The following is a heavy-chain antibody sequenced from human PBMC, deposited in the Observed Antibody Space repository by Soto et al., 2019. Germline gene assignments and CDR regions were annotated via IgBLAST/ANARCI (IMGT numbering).Heavy chain of an antibody. CDR1: GGTFSSYS. Sequence: GASVKVSCKASGGTFSSYSISCVRQAPGQGLEWMGRIIPILGIANYAQKFQGRVTITADKSTSTAYMELSSLRSEDTAVYYCAASPYDYIWGSYPNLLQHWGQGTLVTVSS. CDR3: AASPYDYIWGSYPNLLQH. V-gene: IGHV1-69*02. CDR2: IIPILGIA. D-gene: IGHD3-16*02. J-gene: IGHJ1*01.